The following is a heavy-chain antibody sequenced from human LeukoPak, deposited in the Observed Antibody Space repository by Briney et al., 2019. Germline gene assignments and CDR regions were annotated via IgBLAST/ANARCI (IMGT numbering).Heavy chain of an antibody. Sequence: ASVKVSCKASGYTFTGYYMYWVRQAPGQGLEWMGWINPNSGGTNYAQKFQGRVTMTRDTSISTAYMELSRLRSDDTAVYYCARDLSNGGNSGFDYWGQGTLVTVSS. CDR3: ARDLSNGGNSGFDY. J-gene: IGHJ4*02. CDR1: GYTFTGYY. D-gene: IGHD4-23*01. CDR2: INPNSGGT. V-gene: IGHV1-2*02.